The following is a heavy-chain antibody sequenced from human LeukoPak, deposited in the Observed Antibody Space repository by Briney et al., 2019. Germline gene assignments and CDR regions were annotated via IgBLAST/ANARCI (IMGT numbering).Heavy chain of an antibody. J-gene: IGHJ1*01. CDR3: ARDKAVTTEVTQHFQH. D-gene: IGHD4-23*01. CDR2: ISAYNGYT. Sequence: ASMKVSCKASGYTFTNYGFSWVRQAPGQGLEWMGWISAYNGYTDYAQKFQFRVTMTTDTSTSTAYMELRGLRSDDTAVYYCARDKAVTTEVTQHFQHWGQGTLVTVSS. V-gene: IGHV1-18*01. CDR1: GYTFTNYG.